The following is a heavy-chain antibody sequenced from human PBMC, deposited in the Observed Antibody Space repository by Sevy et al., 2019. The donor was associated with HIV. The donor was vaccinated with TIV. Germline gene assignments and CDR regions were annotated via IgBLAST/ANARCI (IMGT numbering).Heavy chain of an antibody. J-gene: IGHJ4*02. CDR1: GGSISRYY. V-gene: IGHV4-59*08. CDR3: ARHPILGAFDY. CDR2: IYYSGST. Sequence: SETLSLTCTVSGGSISRYYWSWIRQPPGKGLEWIGYIYYSGSTNYNPSLKSRVTISVDTSKNQFSLKLSSVTAADTAVYYCARHPILGAFDYWGQGTLVTVSS. D-gene: IGHD3-16*01.